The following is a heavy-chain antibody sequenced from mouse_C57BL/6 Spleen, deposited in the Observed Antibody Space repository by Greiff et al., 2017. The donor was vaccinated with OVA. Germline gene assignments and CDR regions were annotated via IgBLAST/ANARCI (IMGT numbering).Heavy chain of an antibody. J-gene: IGHJ2*01. D-gene: IGHD1-1*01. V-gene: IGHV1-52*01. CDR2: IDPSDSET. Sequence: QVQLQQPGAELVRPGSSVKLSCKASGYTFTSYWMHWVKQRPIQGLEWIGNIDPSDSETHYNQKFKDKATLTVDKSSSTAYMQLSSLTSEDSAVYYCARYDGSSYFDYWGQGTTLTVSS. CDR1: GYTFTSYW. CDR3: ARYDGSSYFDY.